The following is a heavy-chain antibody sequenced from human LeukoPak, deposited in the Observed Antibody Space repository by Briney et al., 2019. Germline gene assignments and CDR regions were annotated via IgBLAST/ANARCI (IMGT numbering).Heavy chain of an antibody. CDR2: ISSSSSYT. Sequence: GGPLSLSCAASGFTFSDYYMSWIRQAPGKGLEWVSYISSSSSYTNYADSVKGRFTISRDNAKNSLYLQMNSLRAEDTAVYYCARESRYCSGGSCTGAFDIWGQGTMVTVSS. CDR1: GFTFSDYY. D-gene: IGHD2-15*01. J-gene: IGHJ3*02. V-gene: IGHV3-11*06. CDR3: ARESRYCSGGSCTGAFDI.